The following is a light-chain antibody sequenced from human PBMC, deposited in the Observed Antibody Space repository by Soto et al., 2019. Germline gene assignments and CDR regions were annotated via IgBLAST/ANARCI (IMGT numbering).Light chain of an antibody. V-gene: IGLV2-14*01. CDR3: SSFTTTNTWV. J-gene: IGLJ3*02. CDR2: EVT. CDR1: SSDVGSGNF. Sequence: QSALTQPASVSGSPGQSITISCTGTSSDVGSGNFVSWFQQHPGKAPKLMIYEVTNRPSGVSYRFSGSKSGNTASLTISGLQAEDEADYYCSSFTTTNTWVCGGGTKLTVL.